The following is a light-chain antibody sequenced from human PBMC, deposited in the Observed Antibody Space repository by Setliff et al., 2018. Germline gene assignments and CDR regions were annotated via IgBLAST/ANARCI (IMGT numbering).Light chain of an antibody. Sequence: QSVLTQPPSASGSPGQSVTISCTGTSSDVGGYNYVSWYQQHPGKAPKLVIYEVSKRPSGVPDRFSGSKSGNTASLTVSGLQAEDEADYYCSSYAGSNNPYVFGTGTKGTVL. V-gene: IGLV2-8*01. CDR1: SSDVGGYNY. CDR2: EVS. CDR3: SSYAGSNNPYV. J-gene: IGLJ1*01.